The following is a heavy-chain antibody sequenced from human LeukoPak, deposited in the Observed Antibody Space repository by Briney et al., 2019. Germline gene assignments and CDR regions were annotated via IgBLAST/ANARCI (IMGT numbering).Heavy chain of an antibody. CDR1: GGTFRTHI. Sequence: SVKVSCKTFGGTFRTHIFSWVRQAPGQGLEWMGKITPIIDSAKYSQKFRDRLTITGDSSTGTAYMELSSLTPEDTALYYCTRVNLRGSQYNWFDPWGQGTLIIVSS. CDR3: TRVNLRGSQYNWFDP. J-gene: IGHJ5*02. V-gene: IGHV1-69*08. D-gene: IGHD1-26*01. CDR2: ITPIIDSA.